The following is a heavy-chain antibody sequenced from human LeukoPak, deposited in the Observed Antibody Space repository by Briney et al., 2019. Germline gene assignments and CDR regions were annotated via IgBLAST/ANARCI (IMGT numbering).Heavy chain of an antibody. Sequence: GGSLRLSCTASGFTFSSYTMTWVRQAPGKGLKWVSTITTGDGNTFYADSVKGRFTVSRDDSKNTLYLQMNSLRAEDTAVYYCAKDGGLWVSAHWGDSWGRGTLVTVSS. D-gene: IGHD7-27*01. CDR2: ITTGDGNT. CDR3: AKDGGLWVSAHWGDS. V-gene: IGHV3-23*01. CDR1: GFTFSSYT. J-gene: IGHJ4*02.